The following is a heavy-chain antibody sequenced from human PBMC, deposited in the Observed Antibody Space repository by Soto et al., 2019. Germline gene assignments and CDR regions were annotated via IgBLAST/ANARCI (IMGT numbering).Heavy chain of an antibody. CDR3: AGGGYDILTGYSPRDYYGMDV. J-gene: IGHJ6*02. Sequence: NPSETLSLTCTVSCGSISSGDYYWSWVRQPPGKGLEWIGYIYYSGSTYYNPSLKSRVTISVDTSKNQFSLKLSSVTAADTAVYYCAGGGYDILTGYSPRDYYGMDVWGQGTTVTVSS. CDR2: IYYSGST. D-gene: IGHD3-9*01. CDR1: CGSISSGDYY. V-gene: IGHV4-30-4*01.